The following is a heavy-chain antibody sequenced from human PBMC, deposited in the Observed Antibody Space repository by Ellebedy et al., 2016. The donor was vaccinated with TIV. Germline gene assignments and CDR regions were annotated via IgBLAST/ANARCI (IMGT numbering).Heavy chain of an antibody. CDR3: ARAFIQYTYYYYGMDV. CDR2: ISYDGSNN. Sequence: PGGSLRLSCAASGFTFSSYAMHWVRQAPGKGLEWVAVISYDGSNNYYADSVKGRFTLSRDNSKNTLYLQMNSLRAEDTAVYYCARAFIQYTYYYYGMDVWGQGTTVTVSS. V-gene: IGHV3-30-3*01. D-gene: IGHD2-2*02. J-gene: IGHJ6*02. CDR1: GFTFSSYA.